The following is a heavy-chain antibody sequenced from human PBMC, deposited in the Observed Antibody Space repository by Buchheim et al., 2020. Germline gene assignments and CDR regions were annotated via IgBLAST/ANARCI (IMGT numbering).Heavy chain of an antibody. J-gene: IGHJ5*02. CDR1: GFTFSSYG. V-gene: IGHV3-33*06. D-gene: IGHD6-25*01. CDR2: IWFDGSNK. Sequence: QVQLVESGGGVVQPGRSLRLSCAASGFTFSSYGMHWVRQAPGKGLEWVAVIWFDGSNKYYADSVKGRFTISRDNSKNTLYLQMNSLRADDTAVYYCAKDAASHWFDPWGQGTL. CDR3: AKDAASHWFDP.